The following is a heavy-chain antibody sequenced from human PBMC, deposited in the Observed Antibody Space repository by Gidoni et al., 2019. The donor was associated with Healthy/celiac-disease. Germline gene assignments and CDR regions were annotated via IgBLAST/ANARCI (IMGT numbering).Heavy chain of an antibody. V-gene: IGHV1-46*01. Sequence: QVQLVQSGAEVKKPGASVKVSCTASGYTFTSYYMHWVRQAPGHGLEWMGIINPSGGSTSYAQKFQGRVTMTRDTSTSTVYMELSSLRSEDTAVYYCARDLGYSYGYEEYYFDYWGQGTLVTVSS. CDR1: GYTFTSYY. J-gene: IGHJ4*02. CDR3: ARDLGYSYGYEEYYFDY. D-gene: IGHD5-18*01. CDR2: INPSGGST.